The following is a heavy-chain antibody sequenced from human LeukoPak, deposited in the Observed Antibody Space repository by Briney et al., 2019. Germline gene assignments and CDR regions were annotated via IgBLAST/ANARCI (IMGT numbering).Heavy chain of an antibody. J-gene: IGHJ4*02. Sequence: PGGSLRLSCAASGFTFSSFALSRVRQAPGKGLEWVSSISGSGGSTSYADSVKGRFTISRDNSKNTLYLQMNSLRAEDTAVYYCAKSVIPMSRASDYYFDYWGQGTLVTVSS. CDR1: GFTFSSFA. CDR2: ISGSGGST. V-gene: IGHV3-23*01. D-gene: IGHD3-10*02. CDR3: AKSVIPMSRASDYYFDY.